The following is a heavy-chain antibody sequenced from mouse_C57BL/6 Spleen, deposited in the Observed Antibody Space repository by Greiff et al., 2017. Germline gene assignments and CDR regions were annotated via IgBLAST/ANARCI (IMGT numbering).Heavy chain of an antibody. CDR3: TSYYYGSSSWFAY. J-gene: IGHJ3*01. Sequence: VQLQQSGAELVRPGASVKLSCTASGFNIKDDYMHWVKQRPEQGLEWIGWIDPENGDNEYASKFQGKATITADTSSHTAYLQLSSLTSEDTAVYYCTSYYYGSSSWFAYWGQGTLVTVSA. CDR1: GFNIKDDY. D-gene: IGHD1-1*01. CDR2: IDPENGDN. V-gene: IGHV14-4*01.